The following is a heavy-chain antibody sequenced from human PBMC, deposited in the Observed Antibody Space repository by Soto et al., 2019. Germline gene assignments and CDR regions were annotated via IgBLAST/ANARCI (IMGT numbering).Heavy chain of an antibody. Sequence: PGGSLRLSCAVSGFTFSSYAMSWVRQAPGKGLEWVSAISGSGGSTYYADSVKGRFTISRDNSKNTLYLQMNSLRAEDTAVYYCARVPRYYYGSGSYSRAGYGMDVWGQGTTVTVSS. CDR2: ISGSGGST. V-gene: IGHV3-23*01. CDR3: ARVPRYYYGSGSYSRAGYGMDV. CDR1: GFTFSSYA. D-gene: IGHD3-10*01. J-gene: IGHJ6*02.